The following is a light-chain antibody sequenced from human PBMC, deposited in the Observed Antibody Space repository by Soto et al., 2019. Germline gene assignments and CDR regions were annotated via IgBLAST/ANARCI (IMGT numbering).Light chain of an antibody. J-gene: IGLJ1*01. CDR2: DVS. CDR3: ASYTTSSTYV. V-gene: IGLV2-14*03. CDR1: SSDIGAFNY. Sequence: QSVLTQPASVSGSPGQSIAIPCTGTSSDIGAFNYVSWYQQHPGNAPKFMIFDVSSRPSGFSDRFSGSKSGNTASLTISGLQTEDEADYYCASYTTSSTYVFGTGTKVTVL.